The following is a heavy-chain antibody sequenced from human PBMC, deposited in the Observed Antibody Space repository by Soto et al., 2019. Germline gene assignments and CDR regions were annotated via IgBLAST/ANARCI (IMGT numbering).Heavy chain of an antibody. CDR2: INHSGST. CDR3: ARDFKCSGWYGCYFDS. D-gene: IGHD6-19*01. CDR1: GGSFSGYY. J-gene: IGHJ4*02. V-gene: IGHV4-34*01. Sequence: ASETLSLSCAVYGGSFSGYYWSWIRQPPGKGLEWIGEINHSGSTNYNPSLKSRVTISVDTSKNQLSLKLSSVTAADTAVYYCARDFKCSGWYGCYFDSWGQRTLVTVSS.